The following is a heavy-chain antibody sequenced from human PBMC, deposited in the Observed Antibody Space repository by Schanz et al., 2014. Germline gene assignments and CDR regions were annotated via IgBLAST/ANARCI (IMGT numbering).Heavy chain of an antibody. Sequence: EVELVESGGGLVQPGGSLRLSCAASGFTFSAYAMTWVRQIPGKGLEWVSAISASGGTTYYADSVKGRFTISRDNSKNTLYLQMNSLRAEDTAVYYCAKGPYYYYYMDVWGNGTTVTVSS. J-gene: IGHJ6*03. CDR2: ISASGGTT. CDR1: GFTFSAYA. CDR3: AKGPYYYYYMDV. V-gene: IGHV3-23*04.